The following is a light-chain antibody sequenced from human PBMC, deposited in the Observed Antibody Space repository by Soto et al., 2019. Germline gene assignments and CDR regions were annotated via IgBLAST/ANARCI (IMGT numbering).Light chain of an antibody. V-gene: IGKV3-15*01. Sequence: TLMTHSQVTLSVSPGDTATLSCRTSQRVRNHFPWYQQKPGQAPRLLIYAASTRAAGVPVRFSGSGSETEFTLTIRSLQSEDFALYYCHQYNNWPWTFGQGTKV. J-gene: IGKJ1*01. CDR2: AAS. CDR3: HQYNNWPWT. CDR1: QRVRNH.